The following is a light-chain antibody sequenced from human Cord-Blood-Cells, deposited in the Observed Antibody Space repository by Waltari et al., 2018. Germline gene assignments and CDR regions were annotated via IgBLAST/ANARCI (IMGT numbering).Light chain of an antibody. J-gene: IGLJ1*01. Sequence: SALTQPASVSGSPGQSITILCTGTSSDVGSYNLVSWYQQHPDKAPKLMICEGSKRPSGVSKRFSGSKSGNTASLTISGLQAEDEADYYCFSYAGSSTFYVFGTGTKVTVL. CDR2: EGS. CDR3: FSYAGSSTFYV. CDR1: SSDVGSYNL. V-gene: IGLV2-23*01.